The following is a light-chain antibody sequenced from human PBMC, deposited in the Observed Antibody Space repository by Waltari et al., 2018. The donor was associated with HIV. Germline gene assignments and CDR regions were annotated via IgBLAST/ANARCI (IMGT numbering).Light chain of an antibody. CDR2: EGR. CDR1: SSDVGSYNL. Sequence: QSALTQPASVSGSPGQSITISCTGTSSDVGSYNLVSWYQQHPGKAPKLMIYEGRKWPVGVSKCFSGSKSGNTASLTISGLQAEDEADYYCCSYAGSSTLVFGGGTKLTVL. J-gene: IGLJ3*02. CDR3: CSYAGSSTLV. V-gene: IGLV2-23*01.